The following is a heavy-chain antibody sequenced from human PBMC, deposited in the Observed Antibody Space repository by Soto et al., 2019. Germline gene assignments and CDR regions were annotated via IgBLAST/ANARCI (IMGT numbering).Heavy chain of an antibody. CDR2: FDPEDGET. V-gene: IGHV1-24*01. Sequence: ASVKVSCKVSGYTLTELSMHWVRQAPGKGLEWMGGFDPEDGETIYAQKFQGRVTMTEDTSTDTAYMELSSLRSEDTAVYYCATASLYSSGWYYYGMDVWGQGTTVTVSS. CDR3: ATASLYSSGWYYYGMDV. J-gene: IGHJ6*02. CDR1: GYTLTELS. D-gene: IGHD6-19*01.